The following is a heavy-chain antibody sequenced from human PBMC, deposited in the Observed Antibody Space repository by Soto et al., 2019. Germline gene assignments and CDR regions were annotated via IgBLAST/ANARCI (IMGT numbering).Heavy chain of an antibody. J-gene: IGHJ4*02. CDR1: GFTFSSYW. V-gene: IGHV3-74*01. D-gene: IGHD3-22*01. CDR2: INSDGSRT. Sequence: EVQLVESGGGIVQPGGSLRLSCAASGFTFSSYWMHWVRQAPGKGLVWVSRINSDGSRTSYADSAKGRFTISRDNAKNAVLLQMNSLRAEDTTVYYCARGDGDYYDGNGYLGRHWGQGTLVTVSS. CDR3: ARGDGDYYDGNGYLGRH.